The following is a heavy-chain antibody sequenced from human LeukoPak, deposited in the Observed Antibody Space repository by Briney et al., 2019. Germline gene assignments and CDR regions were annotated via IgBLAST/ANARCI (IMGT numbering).Heavy chain of an antibody. J-gene: IGHJ5*02. D-gene: IGHD6-25*01. CDR1: GGSISTFY. CDR2: INNSGST. CDR3: AREGGDPRWLGP. Sequence: SETLSLTCTVSGGSISTFYWTWIRQPAGKALEWIGRINNSGSTNYNPSLRSRVSMSVDRSKNQFSVTLSSVTAADTAVYFCAREGGDPRWLGPWGQGALVTVSS. V-gene: IGHV4-4*07.